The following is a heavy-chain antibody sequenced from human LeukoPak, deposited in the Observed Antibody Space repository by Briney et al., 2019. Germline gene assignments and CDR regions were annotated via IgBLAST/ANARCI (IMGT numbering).Heavy chain of an antibody. J-gene: IGHJ6*02. Sequence: AVKVSCKAPGGTFSIYAISWVRQAPGQGLEWMGRIIPILGIANYAQKFQGRVTITADKSTSTAYMELSSLRSEDTAVYYCARAGGIGPRGMDVWGQGTTVTVSS. CDR3: ARAGGIGPRGMDV. V-gene: IGHV1-69*04. CDR1: GGTFSIYA. CDR2: IIPILGIA. D-gene: IGHD3-16*01.